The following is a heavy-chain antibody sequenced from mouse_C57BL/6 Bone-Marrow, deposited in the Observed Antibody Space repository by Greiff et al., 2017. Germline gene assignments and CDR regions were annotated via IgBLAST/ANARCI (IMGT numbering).Heavy chain of an antibody. V-gene: IGHV1-22*01. CDR1: GYTFTDYN. CDR2: INPNNGGT. Sequence: VQLKESGPELVKPGASVKMSCKASGYTFTDYNMHWVKQSHGKSLEWIGYINPNNGGTSYNQKFKGKATLTVNKSSSTAYMELRSLTSEDSAVYYCARSPSSAFDYWGQGTTLTVSS. D-gene: IGHD2-10*02. CDR3: ARSPSSAFDY. J-gene: IGHJ2*01.